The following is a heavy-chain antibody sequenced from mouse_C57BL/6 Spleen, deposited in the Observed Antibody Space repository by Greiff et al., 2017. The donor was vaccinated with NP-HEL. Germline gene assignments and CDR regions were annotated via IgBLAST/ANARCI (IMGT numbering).Heavy chain of an antibody. J-gene: IGHJ4*01. Sequence: EVKLVESGPGMVKPSQSLSLTCTVTGYSITSGYDWHWIRHFPGNKLEWMGYISYSGSTNYNPSLKSRISITHDTSKNHFFLKLKSVTTKDTATYYCERGGLQGYAMDYWGQGTSVTVSS. CDR2: ISYSGST. D-gene: IGHD3-1*01. CDR3: ERGGLQGYAMDY. V-gene: IGHV3-1*01. CDR1: GYSITSGYD.